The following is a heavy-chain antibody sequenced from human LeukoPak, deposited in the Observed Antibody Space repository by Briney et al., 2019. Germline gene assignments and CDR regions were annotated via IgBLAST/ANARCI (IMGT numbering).Heavy chain of an antibody. Sequence: TGGSLRLSCAVSGFTFSTYWMSWVRQAPGKGLEWVGNIKEDGSEKYYVDSMKGRLTISRENAKNSLYLQMNSLRVEDTAVYYCARDSFETDIDYWGQGTLVTVSS. CDR2: IKEDGSEK. CDR1: GFTFSTYW. J-gene: IGHJ4*02. V-gene: IGHV3-7*01. CDR3: ARDSFETDIDY. D-gene: IGHD1-14*01.